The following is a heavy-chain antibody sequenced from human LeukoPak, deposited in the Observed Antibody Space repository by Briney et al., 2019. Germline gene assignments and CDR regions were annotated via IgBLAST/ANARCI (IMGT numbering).Heavy chain of an antibody. V-gene: IGHV1-69*05. CDR3: ARAPGYCSGGSCLDY. CDR1: GGTFSSYA. J-gene: IGHJ4*02. CDR2: IIPIFGTA. Sequence: SVKVSCKASGGTFSSYAISWVRQAPGQGLEWMGTIIPIFGTANYAQKFQGRVTITTDESTSTAYMELSSLRSEDTAVYYCARAPGYCSGGSCLDYWGQGTLVTVSS. D-gene: IGHD2-15*01.